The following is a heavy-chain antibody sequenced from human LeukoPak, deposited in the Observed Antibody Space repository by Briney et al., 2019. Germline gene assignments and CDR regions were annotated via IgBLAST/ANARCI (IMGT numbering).Heavy chain of an antibody. J-gene: IGHJ4*02. V-gene: IGHV4-61*02. CDR2: IYTSGGT. Sequence: PSQTLSLTCPVSGGSISSGSYYWSWIRQPAGKGLVWIGRIYTSGGTNYNPSLKSRVTMSVDTSKNHFSLRLRSVTAADTAVYYCASIGKLTGIFYWGQGTLVTVSS. CDR3: ASIGKLTGIFY. CDR1: GGSISSGSYY. D-gene: IGHD7-27*01.